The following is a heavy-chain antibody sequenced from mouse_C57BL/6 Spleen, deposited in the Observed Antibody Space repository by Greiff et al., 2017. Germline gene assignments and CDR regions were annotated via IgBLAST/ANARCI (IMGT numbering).Heavy chain of an antibody. CDR2: IHPNSGST. CDR1: GYTFTSYW. J-gene: IGHJ4*01. V-gene: IGHV1-64*01. D-gene: IGHD2-1*01. Sequence: QVQLQQPGAELVKPGASVKLSCKASGYTFTSYWMHWVKQRPGQGLEWIGMIHPNSGSTNYNEKFKSKATLTVEKSSSTAYMQLSSLTSEDSAVYYCASPIYYGNHYYAMDYWGQGTSVTVSS. CDR3: ASPIYYGNHYYAMDY.